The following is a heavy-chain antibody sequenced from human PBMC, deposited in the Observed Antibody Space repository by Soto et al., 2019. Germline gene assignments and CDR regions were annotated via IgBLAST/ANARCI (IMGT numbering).Heavy chain of an antibody. CDR1: GYTFTGYY. CDR2: INPNSGGT. J-gene: IGHJ5*02. V-gene: IGHV1-2*02. Sequence: ASVKVSCKASGYTFTGYYMHWVRQAPGQGLEWMGWINPNSGGTNYAQKFQGRVTMTRDTSISTAYMELSRLRSDDTAVYYGARYPEHCSSTSCYVIGFDPWGQGTLVTVSS. CDR3: ARYPEHCSSTSCYVIGFDP. D-gene: IGHD2-2*01.